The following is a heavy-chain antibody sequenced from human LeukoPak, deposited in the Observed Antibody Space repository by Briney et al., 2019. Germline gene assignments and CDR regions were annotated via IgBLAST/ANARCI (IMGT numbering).Heavy chain of an antibody. J-gene: IGHJ4*02. CDR1: GGTFSSYA. V-gene: IGHV1-69*13. D-gene: IGHD3-22*01. Sequence: ASVKVSCKASGGTFSSYAISWVRQAPGQGLEWMGGIIPIFGTANYAQKFQGRVTITADESTSTAYMELSSLGSEDTAVYYCARVRYYYDSSGYSGIDYWGQGTLVTVSS. CDR2: IIPIFGTA. CDR3: ARVRYYYDSSGYSGIDY.